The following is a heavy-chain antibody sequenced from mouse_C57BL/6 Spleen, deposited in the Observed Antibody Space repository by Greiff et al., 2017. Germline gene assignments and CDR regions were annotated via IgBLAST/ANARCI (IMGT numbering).Heavy chain of an antibody. J-gene: IGHJ4*01. D-gene: IGHD3-2*02. CDR2: INPSTGGT. V-gene: IGHV1-42*01. CDR3: ARGPGGAAQTYAMDY. Sequence: EVQRVESGPELVKPGASVKISCKASGYSFTGYYMNWVKQSPEKSLEWIGEINPSTGGTTYNQKFKAKATLTVDKSSSTAYMQLKSLTSEDSAVYYCARGPGGAAQTYAMDYWGQGTSVTVSS. CDR1: GYSFTGYY.